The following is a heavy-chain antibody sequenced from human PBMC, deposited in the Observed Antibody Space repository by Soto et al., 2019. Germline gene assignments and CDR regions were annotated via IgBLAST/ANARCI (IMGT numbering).Heavy chain of an antibody. Sequence: ASVKVSCKASGYTFTSYGISWVRQAPGQGLEWMGWISAYNGNTNYAQKLQGRVTMTTDTSTSTAYMELRSLRSDDTAVYYCAREVVAFWSGPANPPNWFDPWGQGTLVTVSS. J-gene: IGHJ5*02. CDR3: AREVVAFWSGPANPPNWFDP. CDR2: ISAYNGNT. D-gene: IGHD3-3*01. CDR1: GYTFTSYG. V-gene: IGHV1-18*01.